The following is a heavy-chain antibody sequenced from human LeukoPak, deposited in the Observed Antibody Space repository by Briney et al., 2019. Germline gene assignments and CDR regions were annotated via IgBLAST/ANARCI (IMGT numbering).Heavy chain of an antibody. D-gene: IGHD2-2*02. CDR2: IFQSTYT. Sequence: PSETLSLTCAVHGVSVSDYSWRWIRQSPGKGLEWVGEIFQSTYTNYNPSLKSRVTISADKSENQFSLSLTSVTAADPAVYYCARIRCGHTESMCYNYWGQGTLVSGAS. CDR1: GVSVSDYS. V-gene: IGHV4-34*12. CDR3: ARIRCGHTESMCYNY. J-gene: IGHJ4*02.